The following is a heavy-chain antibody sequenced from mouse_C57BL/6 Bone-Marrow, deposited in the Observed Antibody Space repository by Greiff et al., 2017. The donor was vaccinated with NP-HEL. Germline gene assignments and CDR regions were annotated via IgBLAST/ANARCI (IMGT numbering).Heavy chain of an antibody. J-gene: IGHJ2*01. D-gene: IGHD4-1*01. CDR1: GFTFSSYA. CDR3: ARRITGTRGVCFDY. V-gene: IGHV5-4*03. Sequence: EVKLMESGGGLVKPGGSLKLSCAASGFTFSSYAMSWVRQTPEKRLEWVATISDGGSYTYYPDNVKGRFTISRDNAKNNLYLQMSHLKSEDTAMYYCARRITGTRGVCFDYWGQGTTLTVSS. CDR2: ISDGGSYT.